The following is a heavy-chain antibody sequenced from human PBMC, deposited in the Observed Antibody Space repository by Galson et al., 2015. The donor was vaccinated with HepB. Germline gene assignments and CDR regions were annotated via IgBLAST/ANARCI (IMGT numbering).Heavy chain of an antibody. J-gene: IGHJ3*02. CDR3: ARDRRFVRGAGGTSMAFDI. CDR1: GYTFTSYY. CDR2: INPSGGST. Sequence: SVKVSCKASGYTFTSYYMHWVRQAPGQGLEWMGIINPSGGSTSYAQKFQGRVTMTRDTSTSTVYMELSSLRSEDTAVYYCARDRRFVRGAGGTSMAFDIWGQGTMVTVSS. D-gene: IGHD3-10*02. V-gene: IGHV1-46*01.